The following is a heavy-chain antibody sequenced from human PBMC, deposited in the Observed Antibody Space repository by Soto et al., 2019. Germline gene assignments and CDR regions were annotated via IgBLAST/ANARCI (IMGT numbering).Heavy chain of an antibody. D-gene: IGHD1-26*01. J-gene: IGHJ5*02. CDR1: GFSFSDYS. CDR2: IDSSSVYI. CDR3: VRESISGPGWFDP. V-gene: IGHV3-21*02. Sequence: EVQLVESGGGLVKPGGSLRLSCAASGFSFSDYSMNWVRQAPGKRLEWVSSIDSSSVYIYYADSLKGRFTISRDNAKNSLYLQMNSPRTEDTAVYYCVRESISGPGWFDPWGQGTLVTVSS.